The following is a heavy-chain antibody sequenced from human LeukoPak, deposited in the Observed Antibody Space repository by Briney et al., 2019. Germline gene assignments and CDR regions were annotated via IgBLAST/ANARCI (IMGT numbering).Heavy chain of an antibody. CDR1: GFTSSDYW. D-gene: IGHD6-13*01. Sequence: PGGSLRLSCAAPGFTSSDYWMHWVRQAPGKGLEWVANIKQDGSEKNYVASVKGRFTISRDNAKNSLYLQMNSLRAEDTALYYCARGRWAPFDCWGQGTLVTVSS. CDR3: ARGRWAPFDC. J-gene: IGHJ4*02. CDR2: IKQDGSEK. V-gene: IGHV3-7*01.